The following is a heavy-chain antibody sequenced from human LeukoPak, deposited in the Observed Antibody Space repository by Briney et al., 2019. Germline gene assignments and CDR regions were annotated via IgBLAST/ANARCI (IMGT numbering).Heavy chain of an antibody. J-gene: IGHJ5*02. D-gene: IGHD4-23*01. Sequence: ASVKVSCKASNYTFASYGINWVRQAPGQGLEWMGWISTYNGHTNYAQKLQGRVTMTTDTSTSTACMELRSLRSDDTAVYYCARDHAAGWELPLNWFDPWGQGTLVTVSS. CDR2: ISTYNGHT. CDR1: NYTFASYG. V-gene: IGHV1-18*01. CDR3: ARDHAAGWELPLNWFDP.